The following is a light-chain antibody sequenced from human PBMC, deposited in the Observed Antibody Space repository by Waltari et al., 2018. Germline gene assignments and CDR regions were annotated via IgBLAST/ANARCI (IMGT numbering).Light chain of an antibody. CDR2: DAS. Sequence: EIVLTQSPGTLSLSPGERASLSCRASPIISTSYLAWYQQKTGQAPRLLIYDASRRATGIPDRFSGSGSGTDFTLTISRLEPEDFAVYYCQKYGSTPRPFGGGTKVEIK. CDR3: QKYGSTPRP. V-gene: IGKV3-20*01. CDR1: PIISTSY. J-gene: IGKJ4*01.